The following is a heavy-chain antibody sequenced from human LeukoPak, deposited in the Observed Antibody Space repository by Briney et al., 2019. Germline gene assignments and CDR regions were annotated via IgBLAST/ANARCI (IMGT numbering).Heavy chain of an antibody. CDR1: GYSFTNYW. V-gene: IGHV5-51*01. Sequence: GESLKISCKGSGYSFTNYWIGWVRPMPGKGLEWMGIMYPGDSDTRYSPSFQGQVTISADKSISTAYLQWSSLKASDTAMYYCARILGILTGTFDYWGQGTLVTVSS. J-gene: IGHJ4*02. CDR2: MYPGDSDT. CDR3: ARILGILTGTFDY. D-gene: IGHD3-9*01.